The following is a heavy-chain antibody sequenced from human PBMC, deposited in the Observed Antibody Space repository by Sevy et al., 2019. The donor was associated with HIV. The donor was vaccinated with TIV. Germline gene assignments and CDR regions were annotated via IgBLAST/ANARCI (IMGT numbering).Heavy chain of an antibody. CDR3: AKDVRYDSSGYFDY. V-gene: IGHV3-23*01. J-gene: IGHJ4*02. Sequence: GGSLRLSCAASRFTLRSYAMSWVRQAPGNGLEWVSAISGSGVSTYYADSVKGRFTISRDNSKNTLYLQMNSLRAEDTAVYYCAKDVRYDSSGYFDYWGQRILVTVSS. CDR2: ISGSGVST. CDR1: RFTLRSYA. D-gene: IGHD3-22*01.